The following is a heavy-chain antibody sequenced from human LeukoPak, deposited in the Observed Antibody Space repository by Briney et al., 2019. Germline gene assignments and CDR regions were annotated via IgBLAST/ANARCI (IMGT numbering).Heavy chain of an antibody. D-gene: IGHD5-24*01. CDR3: AKVDGYNYYFDY. V-gene: IGHV3-23*01. CDR1: GFTFSSYA. J-gene: IGHJ4*02. Sequence: GGSLRLSCAASGFTFSSYAMSWVRQAPGKGLEWVSAISGSGGSTYYADSVKGPFTISRDNSKNTLYLQMNSLRAEDTAVYYCAKVDGYNYYFDYWGQGTLVTVSS. CDR2: ISGSGGST.